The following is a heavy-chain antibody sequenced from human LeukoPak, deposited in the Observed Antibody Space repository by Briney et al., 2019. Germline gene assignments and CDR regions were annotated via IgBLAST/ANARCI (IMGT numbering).Heavy chain of an antibody. CDR1: GGSFSNYY. V-gene: IGHV4-34*01. CDR3: VRGGGSLWN. Sequence: PSETLSLTCAVYGGSFSNYYWSWIRQPPGKGLGWIGEIYHSGSTNYNPSLKSRVTISLDTSINQFSLKLSSVTAADTAVYYCVRGGGSLWNWGQGTLVTVSS. D-gene: IGHD2-15*01. J-gene: IGHJ4*02. CDR2: IYHSGST.